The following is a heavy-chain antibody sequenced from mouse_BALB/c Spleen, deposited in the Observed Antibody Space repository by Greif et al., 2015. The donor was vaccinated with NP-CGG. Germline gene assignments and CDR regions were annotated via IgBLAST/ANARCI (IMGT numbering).Heavy chain of an antibody. Sequence: DVKLQESGAELVKPGASVKLSCTASGFNIKDTYMHWVKQRPEQGLEWIGRIDPANDNTKYDPKFQGKATITADTSSNTAYLQLSSLTSEDTAVYYCVIYYYGWYFDVWGAGTTVTVSS. V-gene: IGHV14-3*02. CDR3: VIYYYGWYFDV. J-gene: IGHJ1*01. CDR1: GFNIKDTY. D-gene: IGHD1-1*01. CDR2: IDPANDNT.